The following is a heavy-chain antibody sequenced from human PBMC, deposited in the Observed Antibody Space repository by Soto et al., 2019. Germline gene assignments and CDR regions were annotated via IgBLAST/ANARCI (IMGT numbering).Heavy chain of an antibody. D-gene: IGHD1-26*01. CDR1: GFTFSSYG. Sequence: QVQLVESGGGVVQPGRSLRLSCVASGFTFSSYGMHWVRQAPGKGLEWVAVIRYDGSNKYYADSVKGRFIISRDNSKNTLYLQRNSLRAEDTAVYYCARDIVGATTDSYWGQGTLVTVSS. J-gene: IGHJ4*02. CDR3: ARDIVGATTDSY. CDR2: IRYDGSNK. V-gene: IGHV3-33*01.